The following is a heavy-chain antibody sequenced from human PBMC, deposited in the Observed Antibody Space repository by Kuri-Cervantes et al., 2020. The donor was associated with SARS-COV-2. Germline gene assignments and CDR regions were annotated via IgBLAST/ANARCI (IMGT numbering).Heavy chain of an antibody. CDR1: GFTFSSYA. J-gene: IGHJ4*02. D-gene: IGHD3-22*01. V-gene: IGHV3-23*01. Sequence: GESLKISCAASGFTFSSYAMSWVRQAPGKGLEWVSAISGSGGSTYYADSVKGRFTISRDNSKNTLYLQMNSLRAEDTAVYYCARMYYYDSKALDYWGQGTLVTVSS. CDR3: ARMYYYDSKALDY. CDR2: ISGSGGST.